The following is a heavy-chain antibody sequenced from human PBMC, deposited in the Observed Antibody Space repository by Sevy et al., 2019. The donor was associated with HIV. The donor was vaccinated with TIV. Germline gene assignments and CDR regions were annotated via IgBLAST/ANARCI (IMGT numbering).Heavy chain of an antibody. CDR3: AKVTSVVVVAATGAFDI. CDR1: GFSFDSYG. J-gene: IGHJ3*02. V-gene: IGHV3-23*01. Sequence: GGSLRLSCAVSGFSFDSYGMTWVRQAPGKGLEWVSAISGSGTRTYYADSVKGRFIISRDNSKNTLDLQMNSLRAEDTAVYYCAKVTSVVVVAATGAFDIWGQGTMVTVSS. D-gene: IGHD2-15*01. CDR2: ISGSGTRT.